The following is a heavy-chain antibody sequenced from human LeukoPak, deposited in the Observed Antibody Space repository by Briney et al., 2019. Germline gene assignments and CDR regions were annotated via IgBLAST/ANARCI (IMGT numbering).Heavy chain of an antibody. CDR2: ISYDGSNK. D-gene: IGHD6-6*01. J-gene: IGHJ4*02. CDR1: GFTFSNYG. V-gene: IGHV3-30*18. Sequence: PGRSLRLSCAASGFTFSNYGMHWVRQAPGKGLEWVALISYDGSNKYYADSVKGRFTISRDNSKNTLYLQMNSLRAEDTAVYYCAKEFGAARPYFDYWGQGTLVTVSS. CDR3: AKEFGAARPYFDY.